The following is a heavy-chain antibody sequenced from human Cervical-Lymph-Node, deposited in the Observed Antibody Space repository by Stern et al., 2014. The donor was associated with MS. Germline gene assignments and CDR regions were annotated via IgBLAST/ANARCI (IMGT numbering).Heavy chain of an antibody. CDR3: AKFEWFRSDYYGMDV. V-gene: IGHV3-30*18. Sequence: VQLVQSGGGVVQPGRSLRLSCAASGFTFSSYGMHWVRQAPGKGLAWGAVISYDGSNKYYADSVKGRFTISRDNSKNTLYLQMNSLRAEDTAVYYCAKFEWFRSDYYGMDVWGQGTTVTVSS. J-gene: IGHJ6*02. CDR2: ISYDGSNK. CDR1: GFTFSSYG. D-gene: IGHD3-10*01.